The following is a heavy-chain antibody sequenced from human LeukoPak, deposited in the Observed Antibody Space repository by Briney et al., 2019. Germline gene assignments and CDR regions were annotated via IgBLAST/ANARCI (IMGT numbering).Heavy chain of an antibody. D-gene: IGHD3-10*01. CDR2: TYYRSKWYN. J-gene: IGHJ6*03. CDR1: GDSVSSNSAA. CDR3: ARDHLNSDSGSVPYYYYMDV. Sequence: SQTPSLTCAISGDSVSSNSAAWNWIRQSPSRGLEWLGRTYYRSKWYNDYAVSVKSRITINPDTSKNQFSLQLNSVTPEDTAVYYCARDHLNSDSGSVPYYYYMDVWGKGTTVTISS. V-gene: IGHV6-1*01.